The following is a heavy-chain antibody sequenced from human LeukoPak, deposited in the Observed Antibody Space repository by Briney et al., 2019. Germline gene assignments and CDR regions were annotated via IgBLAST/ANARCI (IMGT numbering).Heavy chain of an antibody. CDR2: IKQDGSEK. CDR3: ARGEEGVVVPAAIYYFDY. CDR1: GFTFSSYW. D-gene: IGHD2-2*01. V-gene: IGHV3-7*03. J-gene: IGHJ4*02. Sequence: PGGSLRLSCAASGFTFSSYWMSWVRQAPGKGLEWVANIKQDGSEKYYVDSVKGRFTISRDNAKNSLYLQMNSLRAEDTAVYYCARGEEGVVVPAAIYYFDYWGQGTLVTASS.